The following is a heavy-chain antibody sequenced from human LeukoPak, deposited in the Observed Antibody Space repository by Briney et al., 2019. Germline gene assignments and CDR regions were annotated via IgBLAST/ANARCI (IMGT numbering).Heavy chain of an antibody. D-gene: IGHD3-3*01. V-gene: IGHV4-59*01. CDR2: IYYSGST. CDR1: GGSISSYY. J-gene: IGHJ6*02. Sequence: SETLSLTCTVSGGSISSYYWSWIRQPPGKGLEWIGYIYYSGSTNYNPSLKSRVTISVDTSKNQFSLKLSSVTAADTAVYYCARDGANYDFWSAMAKTDYGMDVWGQGTTVTVSS. CDR3: ARDGANYDFWSAMAKTDYGMDV.